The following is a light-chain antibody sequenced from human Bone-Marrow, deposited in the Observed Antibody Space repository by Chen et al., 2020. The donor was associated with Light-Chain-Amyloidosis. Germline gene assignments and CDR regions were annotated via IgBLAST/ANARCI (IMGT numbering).Light chain of an antibody. CDR1: DLPKKY. CDR2: RDT. Sequence: SYLLTQPPSVSASPGQKARITCSGDDLPKKYAYWYQQKPGLAPVLVIHRDTERPSGISARFAGSSSGPTATLTISGVQAEDEDDYHCQSADSSGTYEVIFGGGTKLTVL. V-gene: IGLV3-25*03. CDR3: QSADSSGTYEVI. J-gene: IGLJ2*01.